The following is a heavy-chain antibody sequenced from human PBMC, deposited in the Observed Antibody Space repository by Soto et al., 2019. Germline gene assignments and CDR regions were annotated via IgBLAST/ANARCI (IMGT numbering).Heavy chain of an antibody. J-gene: IGHJ4*01. V-gene: IGHV3-15*07. CDR1: GFAFNNAW. CDR2: VKSRSDGGAT. CDR3: TTDLEGVTTRPQAGY. Sequence: GGSLRLSCAASGFAFNNAWMNWVRQAPGRGLEWVGRVKSRSDGGATDYAAPLKGRFTIPRDDSKKTLYLQMNSLKSDDTAVYYCTTDLEGVTTRPQAGYWGHGTLVTVSS. D-gene: IGHD6-6*01.